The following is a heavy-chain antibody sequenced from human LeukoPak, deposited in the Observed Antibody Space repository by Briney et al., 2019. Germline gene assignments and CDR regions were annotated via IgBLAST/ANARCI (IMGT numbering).Heavy chain of an antibody. CDR1: GDTLSNYP. CDR3: ARGPEIVVAGTTFGEYRWFHP. CDR2: ILPMFGTA. Sequence: SVKVSCKTSGDTLSNYPASWVRQAPGQGLEWMGGILPMFGTAHYAEKFQDRVAISADDSTSTVFMEVRSLKSEDTAVYYCARGPEIVVAGTTFGEYRWFHPWGQGTLLIVSS. V-gene: IGHV1-69*01. J-gene: IGHJ5*02. D-gene: IGHD3-3*01.